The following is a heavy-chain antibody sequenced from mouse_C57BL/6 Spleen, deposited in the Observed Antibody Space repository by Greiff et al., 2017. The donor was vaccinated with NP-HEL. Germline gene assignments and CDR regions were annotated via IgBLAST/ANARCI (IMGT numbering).Heavy chain of an antibody. Sequence: QVQLQQPGAELVKPGASVKVSCKASGYTFTSYWMHWVKQRPGQGLEWIGRIHPSDSDTNYNQKFKGKATLTVDKSSSTAYMQLSSLTSEDSAVYHCAIGNDGYHPLWFAYWGQGTLVTVSA. CDR1: GYTFTSYW. J-gene: IGHJ3*01. CDR3: AIGNDGYHPLWFAY. V-gene: IGHV1-74*01. D-gene: IGHD2-3*01. CDR2: IHPSDSDT.